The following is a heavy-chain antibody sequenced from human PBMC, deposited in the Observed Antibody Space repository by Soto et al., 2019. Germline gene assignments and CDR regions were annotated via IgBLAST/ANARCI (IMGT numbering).Heavy chain of an antibody. CDR1: GYTFTSYG. V-gene: IGHV1-18*01. CDR3: ARDPGSGWYEASYYFDY. Sequence: ASVKVSCKASGYTFTSYGISWVRQAPGQGLEWMGWISAYNGNTSYAQKLQGRVTMTTDTSTSTAYMELRSLRSDDTAVYYCARDPGSGWYEASYYFDYWGQGTLVTVSS. D-gene: IGHD6-19*01. CDR2: ISAYNGNT. J-gene: IGHJ4*02.